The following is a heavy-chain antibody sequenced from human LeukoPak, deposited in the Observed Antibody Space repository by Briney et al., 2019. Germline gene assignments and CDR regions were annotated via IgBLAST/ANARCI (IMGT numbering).Heavy chain of an antibody. Sequence: GGSLRLSCAASGFTFSSYWMSWVRQAPGTGLEWVANIKQDGSEKYYVDSVKGRFTISRDNAKNSLYLQMNSLRAEDTAVYYCARDGGDYDFWSGQGWFDPWGQGTLVTVSS. CDR2: IKQDGSEK. CDR1: GFTFSSYW. V-gene: IGHV3-7*01. CDR3: ARDGGDYDFWSGQGWFDP. J-gene: IGHJ5*02. D-gene: IGHD3-3*01.